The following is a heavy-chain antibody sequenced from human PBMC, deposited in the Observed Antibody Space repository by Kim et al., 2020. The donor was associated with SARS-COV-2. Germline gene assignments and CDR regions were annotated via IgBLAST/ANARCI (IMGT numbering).Heavy chain of an antibody. D-gene: IGHD4-17*01. V-gene: IGHV3-11*06. CDR3: ARDRQSHYGDIHPVYFDY. Sequence: KGRFTISRDNAKNSLYLQMNSLRAEDTAVYYCARDRQSHYGDIHPVYFDYWGQGTLVTVSS. J-gene: IGHJ4*02.